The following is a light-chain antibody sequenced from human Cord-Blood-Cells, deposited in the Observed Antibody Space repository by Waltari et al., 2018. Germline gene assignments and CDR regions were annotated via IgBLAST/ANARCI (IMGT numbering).Light chain of an antibody. CDR2: APS. J-gene: IGKJ5*01. Sequence: DIQMTQSPSSLSASVGDRVTITCRASQSISSYLNWYQQKPGKAPKLLIYAPSSLQSGVPSRFSGRGSVTDFTLTISSLQPEDFATYYCQQSYSTRITFGQGTRLEIK. V-gene: IGKV1-39*01. CDR3: QQSYSTRIT. CDR1: QSISSY.